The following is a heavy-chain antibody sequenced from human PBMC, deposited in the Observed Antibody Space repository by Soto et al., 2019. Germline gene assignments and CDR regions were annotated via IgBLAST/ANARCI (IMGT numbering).Heavy chain of an antibody. Sequence: QLQLQGSGPGLVKPSETLSLTCTVSGGSISSSSYYWGWIRQPPGKGLEWIGSIYYSGSTYYNPSLKSRVTIAVDTSKNQFSLKLSSVTAADTAVYYCEMMATVTRGGLGYWGQGTLVTVSS. J-gene: IGHJ4*02. CDR2: IYYSGST. V-gene: IGHV4-39*01. CDR3: EMMATVTRGGLGY. CDR1: GGSISSSSYY. D-gene: IGHD4-17*01.